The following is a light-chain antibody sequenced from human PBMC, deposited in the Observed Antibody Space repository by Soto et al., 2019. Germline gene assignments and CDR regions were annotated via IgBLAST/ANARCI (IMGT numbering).Light chain of an antibody. Sequence: DIQMTQSPSSLSASVGDRVTITCRASQTITTYLNWYQHKPGKAPKLPIYAAISLQSGVPSRLSGSGSGTDFTLTISSLQPVFFVIYYCQKTYSSPYTSVYGT. CDR3: QKTYSSPYT. V-gene: IGKV1-39*01. CDR2: AAI. CDR1: QTITTY. J-gene: IGKJ2*01.